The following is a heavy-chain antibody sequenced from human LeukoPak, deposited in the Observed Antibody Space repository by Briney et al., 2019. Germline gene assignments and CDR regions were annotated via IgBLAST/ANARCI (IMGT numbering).Heavy chain of an antibody. V-gene: IGHV3-48*03. CDR3: AKDRSMITFGGVIRPDAFDI. J-gene: IGHJ3*02. D-gene: IGHD3-16*02. Sequence: GGSLRLSCAASGFTFSSYEMNWVRQAPGKGLEWVSYISSSGSTIYYADSVKGRFTISRDNAKNSLYLQMNSLRAEDTALYYCAKDRSMITFGGVIRPDAFDIWGQGTMVTVSS. CDR2: ISSSGSTI. CDR1: GFTFSSYE.